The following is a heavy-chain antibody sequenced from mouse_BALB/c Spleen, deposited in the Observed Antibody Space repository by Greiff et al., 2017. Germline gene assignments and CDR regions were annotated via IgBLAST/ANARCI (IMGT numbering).Heavy chain of an antibody. CDR3: ARDYVSSDWYFDV. CDR1: GYSITSDYA. D-gene: IGHD1-1*01. CDR2: ISYSGST. J-gene: IGHJ1*01. V-gene: IGHV3-2*02. Sequence: EVQRVESGPGLVKPSQSLSLTCTVTGYSITSDYAWNWIRQFPGNKLEWMGYISYSGSTSYNPSLKSRISITRDTSKNQFFLQLNSVTTEDTATYYCARDYVSSDWYFDVWGAGTTVTVSS.